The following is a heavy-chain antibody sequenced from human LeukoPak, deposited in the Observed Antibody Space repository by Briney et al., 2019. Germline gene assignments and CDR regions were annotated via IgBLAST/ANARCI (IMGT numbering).Heavy chain of an antibody. Sequence: PGGSLRLSCAASQFTFSEHWMTCVRQAPGKGLEWVADIKKDGSEKNQIDSVKGRFTISRDNAKNSLYLQMNTLRDEDTAVYYGAIPPGSAFDIWGQGTLVTVSS. CDR1: QFTFSEHW. CDR2: IKKDGSEK. CDR3: AIPPGSAFDI. D-gene: IGHD2-15*01. V-gene: IGHV3-7*01. J-gene: IGHJ3*02.